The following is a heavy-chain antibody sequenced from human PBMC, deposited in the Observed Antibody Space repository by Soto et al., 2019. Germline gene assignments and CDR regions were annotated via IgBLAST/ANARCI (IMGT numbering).Heavy chain of an antibody. J-gene: IGHJ3*02. D-gene: IGHD4-17*01. CDR2: IYYSGST. V-gene: IGHV4-59*01. Sequence: SETLSLTCTVSGGSISSYYWGWIRQPPGKGLEWIGYIYYSGSTNYNPSLKSRVTISVDTSKNQFSLKLSSVTAADTAVYYCARDGYADYGDYDAFDIWGQGTMVTVSS. CDR3: ARDGYADYGDYDAFDI. CDR1: GGSISSYY.